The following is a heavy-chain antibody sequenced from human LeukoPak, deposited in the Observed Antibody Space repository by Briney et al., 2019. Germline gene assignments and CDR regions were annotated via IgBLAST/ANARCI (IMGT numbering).Heavy chain of an antibody. Sequence: SVKVSCMVSGGTFSSYAITWVRQAPGQRLERMGGIIPIIDTASFAHTFQGRVALTADESTSTAYMEMSSLRSEDTAVYYCARTRTRGDYYYYYMDVWGKGTTVTVSS. V-gene: IGHV1-69*13. CDR1: GGTFSSYA. D-gene: IGHD1-1*01. CDR3: ARTRTRGDYYYYYMDV. CDR2: IIPIIDTA. J-gene: IGHJ6*03.